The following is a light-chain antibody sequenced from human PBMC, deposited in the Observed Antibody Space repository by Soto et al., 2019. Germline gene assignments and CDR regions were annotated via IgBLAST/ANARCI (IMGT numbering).Light chain of an antibody. CDR2: GAS. J-gene: IGKJ1*01. V-gene: IGKV3-15*01. CDR1: QNLRSS. CDR3: QQYNIRPQT. Sequence: VMTQSPATLSVSPGERATLSCKASQNLRSSLAWYQQKPGQAPRLHIYGASTRATGIPARLSGSGSGTEFTLTISSLQSEDFAVYFCQQYNIRPQTFGQGTKVDIK.